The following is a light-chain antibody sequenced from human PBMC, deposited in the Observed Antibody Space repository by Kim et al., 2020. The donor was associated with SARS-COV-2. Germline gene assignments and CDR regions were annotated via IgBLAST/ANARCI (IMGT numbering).Light chain of an antibody. CDR3: NSRDSSGNFVV. J-gene: IGLJ2*01. CDR1: ALRSDY. CDR2: GKN. Sequence: ALGQPVRITCQGAALRSDYASWYQQKPGQAPVLVIFGKNNRPSGIPDRFSGSSSGNTASLTITGAQAEDEADYYCNSRDSSGNFVVFGGGTQLTVL. V-gene: IGLV3-19*01.